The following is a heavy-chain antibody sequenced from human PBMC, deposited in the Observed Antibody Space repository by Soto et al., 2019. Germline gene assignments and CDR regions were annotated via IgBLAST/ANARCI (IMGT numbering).Heavy chain of an antibody. D-gene: IGHD3-10*01. CDR2: TLPVFNAP. J-gene: IGHJ3*02. CDR1: GGTLSDHG. Sequence: QVQLEQSGAEVKKPGSSVKVSCKASGGTLSDHGVAWLRQAPGQGLEWMGGTLPVFNAPKYAPGFQGRVTIAADDSTEIAYMELRSLTSEDTALYYCARGVFGSGNYYAGPSAFDIWGQGTMVIVSS. CDR3: ARGVFGSGNYYAGPSAFDI. V-gene: IGHV1-69*01.